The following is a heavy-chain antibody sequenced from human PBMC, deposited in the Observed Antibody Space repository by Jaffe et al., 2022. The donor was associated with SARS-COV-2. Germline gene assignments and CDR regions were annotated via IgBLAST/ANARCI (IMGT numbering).Heavy chain of an antibody. J-gene: IGHJ5*02. CDR3: ARQVSVVVAATNNWFDP. CDR1: GGSISSSSYY. CDR2: IYYSGST. Sequence: QLQLQESGPGLVKPSETLSLTCTVSGGSISSSSYYWGWIRQPPGKGLEWIGSIYYSGSTYYNPSLKSRVTISVDTSKNQFSLKLSSVTAADTAVYYCARQVSVVVAATNNWFDPWGQGTLVTVSS. V-gene: IGHV4-39*01. D-gene: IGHD2-15*01.